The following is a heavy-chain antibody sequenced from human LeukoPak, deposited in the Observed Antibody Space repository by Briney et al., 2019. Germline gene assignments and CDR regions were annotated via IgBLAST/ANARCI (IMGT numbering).Heavy chain of an antibody. CDR2: ISSSSSYI. V-gene: IGHV3-21*01. J-gene: IGHJ4*02. Sequence: KPGGSLRLSCAASGFTFSNFGINWVRQAPGKGLEWVSSISSSSSYISYADSVKGRFTISRDNAKNSLDLQMSSLRAEDTAVYYCAIDRYSSGWYTFDYWGQGTLVTVSS. CDR1: GFTFSNFG. D-gene: IGHD6-19*01. CDR3: AIDRYSSGWYTFDY.